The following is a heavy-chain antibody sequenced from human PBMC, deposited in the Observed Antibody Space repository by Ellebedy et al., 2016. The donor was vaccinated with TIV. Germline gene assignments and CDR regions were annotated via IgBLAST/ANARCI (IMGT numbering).Heavy chain of an antibody. V-gene: IGHV3-33*01. D-gene: IGHD3-10*01. CDR2: IWYDGSNK. Sequence: PGRSLRLSCAASGFTFSSYGMHWVRQAPGKGMEWVAVIWYDGSNKYYADSVKGRFTISRDNSKNTLYLQMNSLRAEDTAVYYCARWLLGFGEYPPYYYGMDVWGQGTTVTVSS. CDR1: GFTFSSYG. CDR3: ARWLLGFGEYPPYYYGMDV. J-gene: IGHJ6*02.